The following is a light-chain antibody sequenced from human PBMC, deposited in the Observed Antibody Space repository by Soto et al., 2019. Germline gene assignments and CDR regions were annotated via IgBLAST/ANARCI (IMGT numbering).Light chain of an antibody. CDR1: QSVGTS. Sequence: EIVLTQSPVTLSLSPGERATLSCRASQSVGTSLAWYQQRPGQAPRLLITDASNRATGIPARFSGSGSGTDFTLTISSLEPEDVAVYHCQQRSNWPLTFGGGTKVEI. J-gene: IGKJ4*01. V-gene: IGKV3-11*01. CDR2: DAS. CDR3: QQRSNWPLT.